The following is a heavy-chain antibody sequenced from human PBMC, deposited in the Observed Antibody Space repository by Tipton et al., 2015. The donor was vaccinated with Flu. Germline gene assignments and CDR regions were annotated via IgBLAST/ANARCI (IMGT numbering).Heavy chain of an antibody. CDR3: ARHTGDSVRGVIDY. CDR2: IYHSGST. J-gene: IGHJ4*02. CDR1: GYSISSGYY. D-gene: IGHD3-10*02. V-gene: IGHV4-38-2*01. Sequence: TLSLTCAVSGYSISSGYYWGWVRQPPGKGLEWIGTIYHSGSTYYNPSLKSRLTMSVDTSKNQFSLKLSSVTAADTAVYYCARHTGDSVRGVIDYWGQGTPVTVSS.